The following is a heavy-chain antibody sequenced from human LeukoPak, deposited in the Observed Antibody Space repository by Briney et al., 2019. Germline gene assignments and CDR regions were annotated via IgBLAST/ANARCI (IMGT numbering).Heavy chain of an antibody. CDR2: ISSSSGYI. D-gene: IGHD3-3*01. J-gene: IGHJ3*02. CDR1: GFTFSSYA. CDR3: ARAGLRFVEWFKDAFDI. V-gene: IGHV3-21*01. Sequence: GGSLRLSCAASGFTFSSYAMSWVRQAPGKGLEWVSSISSSSGYIYYVDSVKGRFTISRDNAKNSLYLQMNSLRAEDTAVYYCARAGLRFVEWFKDAFDIWGQGTTVTVSS.